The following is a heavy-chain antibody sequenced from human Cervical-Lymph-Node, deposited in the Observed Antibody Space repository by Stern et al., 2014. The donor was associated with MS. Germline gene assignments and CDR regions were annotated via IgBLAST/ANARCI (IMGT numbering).Heavy chain of an antibody. Sequence: VQLVQSGAEVEKPGASVKVSCKASGYIFTDYYLHWVRQAPGQGLEWMGRIHPKSGGTSYAQSFQGRVTRTRDTSITTAYMDLSRLTSDDTAVYYCTRALRIADRPSPGGHWFDPWGQGTLVIVSS. V-gene: IGHV1-2*02. CDR3: TRALRIADRPSPGGHWFDP. J-gene: IGHJ5*02. CDR2: IHPKSGGT. D-gene: IGHD6-6*01. CDR1: GYIFTDYY.